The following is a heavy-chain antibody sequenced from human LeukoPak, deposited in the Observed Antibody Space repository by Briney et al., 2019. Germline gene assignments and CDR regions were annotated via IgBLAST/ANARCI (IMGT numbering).Heavy chain of an antibody. Sequence: PGGSLRLSCAASGFTFSSYWMSWVRQAPGKGLEWVANVKHDGSEKYYVVSVKGRFTISRDNAKNSLYLQMNSLRAEDTALYYCAKAWGRGVIILIDYWGQGTLVTVSS. V-gene: IGHV3-7*03. D-gene: IGHD3-10*01. CDR3: AKAWGRGVIILIDY. CDR1: GFTFSSYW. J-gene: IGHJ4*02. CDR2: VKHDGSEK.